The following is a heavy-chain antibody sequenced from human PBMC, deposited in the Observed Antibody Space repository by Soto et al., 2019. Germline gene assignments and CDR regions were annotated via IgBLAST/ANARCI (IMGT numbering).Heavy chain of an antibody. CDR2: INHSGST. CDR3: ARGPYYYYYYMDV. V-gene: IGHV4-34*01. CDR1: GWSFSGYY. J-gene: IGHJ6*03. Sequence: SETLSLTCAFYGWSFSGYYWILIRQPPGKGLEWIGEINHSGSTNYNPSLKSRVTISVDTSKNQFSLKLSSVTAADTAVYYCARGPYYYYYYMDVWGKGTTVTVSS.